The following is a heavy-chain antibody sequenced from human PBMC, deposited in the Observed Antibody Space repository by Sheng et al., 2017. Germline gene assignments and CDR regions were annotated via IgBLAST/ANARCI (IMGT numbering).Heavy chain of an antibody. CDR3: ARGRITMVRGVIGVIPV. CDR1: GGSFSGYY. V-gene: IGHV4-34*01. D-gene: IGHD3-10*01. J-gene: IGHJ4*02. Sequence: QVQLQQWGAGLLKPSETLSLTCAVYGGSFSGYYWSWIRQPPGKGLEWIGEINHSGSTNYNPSLKSRVTISVDTSKNQFSLKLSSVTAADTAVYYCARGRITMVRGVIGVIPVWGQGTLVTVSS. CDR2: INHSGST.